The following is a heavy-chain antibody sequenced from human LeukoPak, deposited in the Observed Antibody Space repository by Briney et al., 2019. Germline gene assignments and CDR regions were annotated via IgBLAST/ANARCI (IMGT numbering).Heavy chain of an antibody. Sequence: PSETLSLTCTVSDGSISSSSYYWGWIRQPPGTGLDWIGSINYSGSTYYNPSLKSRVTISVDTSKNQFSLKLSSVTAADTAVYYCARGRIAARKKGAYYFDYWGQGTLVTVSS. CDR1: DGSISSSSYY. CDR3: ARGRIAARKKGAYYFDY. V-gene: IGHV4-39*07. D-gene: IGHD6-6*01. CDR2: INYSGST. J-gene: IGHJ4*02.